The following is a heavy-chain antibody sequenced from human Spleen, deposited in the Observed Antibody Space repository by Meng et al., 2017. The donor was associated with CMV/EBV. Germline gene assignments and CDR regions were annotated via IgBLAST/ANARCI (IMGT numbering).Heavy chain of an antibody. D-gene: IGHD3-16*02. Sequence: TSYDINWVRQATGQGLEWMGWMNPNSGNTGYAQKFQGRVNMTRNTSISTAYMELSSLRSEDTAVYYCARGGYYDYVWGSYRYYGMDVWGQGTTVTVSS. CDR3: ARGGYYDYVWGSYRYYGMDV. CDR1: TSYD. J-gene: IGHJ6*02. CDR2: MNPNSGNT. V-gene: IGHV1-8*01.